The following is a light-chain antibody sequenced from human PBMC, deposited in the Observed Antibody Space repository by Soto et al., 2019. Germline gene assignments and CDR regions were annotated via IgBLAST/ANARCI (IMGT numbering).Light chain of an antibody. CDR2: AVS. Sequence: EIVWTQSPGTLSLSPGERATLSCRASQSITSNYLAWYQQKPGQAPRLLVYAVSGRPNGIPDRFSGSGSGTDFTLTISRLEPEDFALDYCQQYGRSPYTFGQGTQLES. CDR3: QQYGRSPYT. V-gene: IGKV3-20*01. J-gene: IGKJ2*01. CDR1: QSITSNY.